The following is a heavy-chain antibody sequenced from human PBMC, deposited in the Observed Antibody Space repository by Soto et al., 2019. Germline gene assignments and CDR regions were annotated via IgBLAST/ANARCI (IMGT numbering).Heavy chain of an antibody. CDR3: AVNFASVTPSQYFGVDV. Sequence: GGSLRLSCAGSEFTLTTYAMNWVRQAPGKGLEWVSTISGSNGRSTYYADSVKGRFTISRDNSKNTLFLQMDSLRVDDTAVYFCAVNFASVTPSQYFGVDVWGQGTTVTVSS. J-gene: IGHJ6*02. D-gene: IGHD3-9*01. CDR2: ISGSNGRST. CDR1: EFTLTTYA. V-gene: IGHV3-23*01.